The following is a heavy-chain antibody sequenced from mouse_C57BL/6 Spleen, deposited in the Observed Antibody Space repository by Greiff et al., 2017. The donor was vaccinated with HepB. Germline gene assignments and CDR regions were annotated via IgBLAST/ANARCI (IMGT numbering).Heavy chain of an antibody. CDR2: INPSSGYT. CDR1: GYTFTSYW. D-gene: IGHD2-4*01. Sequence: QVQLQQSGAELAKPGASVKLSCKASGYTFTSYWMHWVKQRPGQGLEWIGYINPSSGYTKYNQKFKDKATLTADQSSSTAYMQRSSLTYEDSAVYYCARLIYYDYDEDDYWGQGTTLPVSS. CDR3: ARLIYYDYDEDDY. J-gene: IGHJ2*01. V-gene: IGHV1-7*01.